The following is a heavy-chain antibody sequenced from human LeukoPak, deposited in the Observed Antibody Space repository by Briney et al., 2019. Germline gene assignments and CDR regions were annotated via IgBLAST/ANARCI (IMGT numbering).Heavy chain of an antibody. J-gene: IGHJ4*02. CDR1: GYTFTGYY. V-gene: IGHV1-2*02. CDR3: ARAKLVVVPAATPPGY. CDR2: INPNSGGT. D-gene: IGHD2-2*01. Sequence: ASVKVSCKASGYTFTGYYMHWVRQAPGQGLEWMGWINPNSGGTNYAQKFQGRVTMTRDTSISTAYMELSRLRSDVTAVYYCARAKLVVVPAATPPGYWGQGTLVTVSS.